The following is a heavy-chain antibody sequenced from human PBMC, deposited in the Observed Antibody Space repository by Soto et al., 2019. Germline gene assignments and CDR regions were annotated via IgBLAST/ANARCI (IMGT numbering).Heavy chain of an antibody. J-gene: IGHJ4*02. CDR2: LSNTGRRT. Sequence: EVQVLESGGGLVQPGGSLRLSCVVSVFPFGANAMSWVRQAPGKGLEWVSGLSNTGRRTSYADSVKGRFNISRDNSENTVYLQMNSLRVEDTAVYYCGKARYLLVDQPLYFESWGQGTLVTVSS. CDR3: GKARYLLVDQPLYFES. D-gene: IGHD3-9*01. V-gene: IGHV3-23*01. CDR1: VFPFGANA.